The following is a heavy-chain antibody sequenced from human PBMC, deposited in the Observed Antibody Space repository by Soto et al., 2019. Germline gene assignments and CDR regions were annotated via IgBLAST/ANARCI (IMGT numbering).Heavy chain of an antibody. V-gene: IGHV4-34*01. CDR3: ATYHGTSSRTTCYCAFDI. CDR1: GGSLSGYY. J-gene: IGHJ3*02. CDR2: IKHSGSP. D-gene: IGHD2-2*01. Sequence: SETLSLTCAVYGGSLSGYYCSWIRQPPGKGLEWIGEIKHSGSPTYNPSLKSRVAISVDTSKNQFSLKLGSVTAADTTVYYCATYHGTSSRTTCYCAFDIWGQGTMVTVSS.